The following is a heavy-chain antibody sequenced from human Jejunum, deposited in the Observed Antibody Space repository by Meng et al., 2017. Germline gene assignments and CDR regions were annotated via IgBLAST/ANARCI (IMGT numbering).Heavy chain of an antibody. CDR1: GFTFSSYA. V-gene: IGHV3-23*01. D-gene: IGHD1-1*01. CDR3: AKEGAGTTYFVR. J-gene: IGHJ4*02. CDR2: ISGSGVST. Sequence: GESLKISCGASGFTFSSYAMTWVRQAPGKGLEWVSTISGSGVSTYYTDSVKGRFTISRDNSKNTLYLEMNSLRAGDTAIYYCAKEGAGTTYFVRGGQGSLVTVSS.